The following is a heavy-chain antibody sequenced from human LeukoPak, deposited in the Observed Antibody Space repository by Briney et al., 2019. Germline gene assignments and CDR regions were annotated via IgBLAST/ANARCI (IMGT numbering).Heavy chain of an antibody. J-gene: IGHJ4*02. D-gene: IGHD3-22*01. CDR1: GFTVSSNY. Sequence: GGSLRLSCAASGFTVSSNYMSWVRQAPGKGLEWVSVIYSGGSTYYADSVKGRFTISRDNSKNTLYLQMNSLRAEDTAVYYCARDQHDSSGYRFLDYWGQGTLVTVSS. V-gene: IGHV3-53*01. CDR3: ARDQHDSSGYRFLDY. CDR2: IYSGGST.